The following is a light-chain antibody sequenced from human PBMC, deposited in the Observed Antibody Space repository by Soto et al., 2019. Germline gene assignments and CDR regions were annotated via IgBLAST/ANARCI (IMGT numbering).Light chain of an antibody. CDR3: HQRQSWPRT. J-gene: IGKJ1*01. CDR2: LTS. V-gene: IGKV3-11*01. Sequence: WYQHKPGQAPRLLIYLTSNRAAGIPARFSGSGSETDFTLTISDVEPEDFAVYYCHQRQSWPRTFGQGTKVDI.